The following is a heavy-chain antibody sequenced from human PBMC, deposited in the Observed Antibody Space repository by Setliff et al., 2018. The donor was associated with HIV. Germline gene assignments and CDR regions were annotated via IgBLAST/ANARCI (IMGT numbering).Heavy chain of an antibody. Sequence: SETLSLTCTVSGGSISSHYWSWVRQSPGKGLEWIGSISYSGSTNHNPSLKSRVTVSSGTSKNQVSLKVTSLTAADTAEYYCARHKVTSTLGGLIYDYFYYGMDVWGHGTTVTVSS. CDR3: ARHKVTSTLGGLIYDYFYYGMDV. CDR1: GGSISSHY. J-gene: IGHJ6*02. V-gene: IGHV4-59*11. CDR2: ISYSGST. D-gene: IGHD3-16*01.